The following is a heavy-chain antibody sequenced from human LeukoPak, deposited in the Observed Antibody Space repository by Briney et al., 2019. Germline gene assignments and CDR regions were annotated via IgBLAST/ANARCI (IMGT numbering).Heavy chain of an antibody. D-gene: IGHD6-19*01. J-gene: IGHJ5*02. CDR1: GGSISSGGYY. CDR2: IYYSGTT. CDR3: ARHSTSGWNWFDP. V-gene: IGHV4-61*03. Sequence: SETLSLTCTVSGGSISSGGYYWSWIRQPPGKGLEWIGFIYYSGTTQYNPSLKSRVTISVDTSKNHFSLKLSSVTAADTAVYFCARHSTSGWNWFDPWGQGTLVTVSS.